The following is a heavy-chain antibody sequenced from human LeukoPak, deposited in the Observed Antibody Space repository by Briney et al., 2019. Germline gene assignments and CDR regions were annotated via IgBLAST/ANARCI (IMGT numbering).Heavy chain of an antibody. Sequence: GGSLRLSCAASGFTFSSYTVNWVRQAPGKGLEWVAVIAYDGSNKHYADSVKGRFTISRDNSKNTLYLQMNSLRAEDTAVYYCARGSGITMIVVAVDYWGQGTLVTVSS. CDR2: IAYDGSNK. D-gene: IGHD3-22*01. CDR3: ARGSGITMIVVAVDY. J-gene: IGHJ4*02. CDR1: GFTFSSYT. V-gene: IGHV3-30-3*01.